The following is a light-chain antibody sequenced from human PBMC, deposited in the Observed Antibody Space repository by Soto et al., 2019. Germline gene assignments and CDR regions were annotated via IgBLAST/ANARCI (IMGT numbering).Light chain of an antibody. J-gene: IGKJ5*01. Sequence: DIHRAHSSSFLSASLVDRVAITCRASQAISNYLNWYQQKPGKAPNLLIFGAKTLQSGVPSRFSGSGYGTDFTLTITTLQPEDVGIYYCQQCNATPLTFGQGTRLEIK. CDR1: QAISNY. CDR2: GAK. V-gene: IGKV1-39*01. CDR3: QQCNATPLT.